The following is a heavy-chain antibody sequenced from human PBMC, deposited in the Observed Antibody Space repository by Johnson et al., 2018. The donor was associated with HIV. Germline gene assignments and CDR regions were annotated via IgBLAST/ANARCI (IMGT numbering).Heavy chain of an antibody. D-gene: IGHD1-26*01. CDR1: GFTFSSYG. CDR3: ATVGLGVGANPL. Sequence: QVQLVESGGGVVQPGGSLRLSCAASGFTFSSYGMHWVRQAPGKGLEWLAFIRYDGSNTDYVDSVKGRFTSSRDNSKHTLYLQMNSLRTEDKAVDYCATVGLGVGANPLWGQGTMVTVSS. V-gene: IGHV3-30*02. J-gene: IGHJ3*01. CDR2: IRYDGSNT.